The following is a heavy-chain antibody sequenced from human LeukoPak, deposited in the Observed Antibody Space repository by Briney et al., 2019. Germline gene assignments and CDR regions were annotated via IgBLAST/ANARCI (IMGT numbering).Heavy chain of an antibody. CDR2: IYYSGST. J-gene: IGHJ6*03. V-gene: IGHV4-39*07. CDR3: ASLPYCSSTSCLGYYYYMDV. D-gene: IGHD2-2*01. CDR1: GGSISSSSYY. Sequence: SETLSLTCTVSGGSISSSSYYWGWIRQPPGKGLEWIGSIYYSGSTYYNPSLKSRVTISVDTSKNQFSLKLSSVTAADTAVYYCASLPYCSSTSCLGYYYYMDVWGKGTTVTVSS.